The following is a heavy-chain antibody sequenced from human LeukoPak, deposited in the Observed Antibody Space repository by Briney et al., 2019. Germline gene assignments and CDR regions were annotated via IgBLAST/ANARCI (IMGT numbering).Heavy chain of an antibody. J-gene: IGHJ5*02. CDR2: VHPNSGNT. D-gene: IGHD1-14*01. CDR1: GYPFTTYE. CDR3: ARGPRNDP. Sequence: ASVEVSCKTSGYPFTTYEINWVRQAAGQGLEWMGWVHPNSGNTAYAQKFQGRVTMTRDTSISTAYMELSSLRSDDTAVYFCARGPRNDPWGQGTLATVSS. V-gene: IGHV1-8*01.